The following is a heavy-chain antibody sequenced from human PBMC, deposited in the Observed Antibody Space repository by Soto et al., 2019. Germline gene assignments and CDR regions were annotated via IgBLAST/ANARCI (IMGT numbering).Heavy chain of an antibody. Sequence: PSQTLSLTCAISGDSVSSNSAAWNWIRQSPSRGLEWLGRTYYRSKWYNDYAVSVKSRITINPDTSKNQFSLQLNSVTPEDTAVYYCARGAWSMTYSYAHFDDWGPGPLVTVFS. D-gene: IGHD5-18*01. V-gene: IGHV6-1*01. CDR2: TYYRSKWYN. J-gene: IGHJ4*02. CDR3: ARGAWSMTYSYAHFDD. CDR1: GDSVSSNSAA.